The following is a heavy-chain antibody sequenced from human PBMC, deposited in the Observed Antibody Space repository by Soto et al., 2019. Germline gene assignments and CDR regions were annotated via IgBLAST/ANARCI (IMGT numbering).Heavy chain of an antibody. V-gene: IGHV3-23*01. CDR1: GFTFSIYA. D-gene: IGHD4-17*01. CDR3: AHPRGYGVFDAYDI. CDR2: LNAGGDNT. Sequence: GGSLRLSCVASGFTFSIYAMSWVRQAPGKGLEWVSALNAGGDNTYYADSVKGRFTISRDNSMSALYLQMNSLRIEDTAVYYCAHPRGYGVFDAYDIWGQGTMVTV. J-gene: IGHJ3*02.